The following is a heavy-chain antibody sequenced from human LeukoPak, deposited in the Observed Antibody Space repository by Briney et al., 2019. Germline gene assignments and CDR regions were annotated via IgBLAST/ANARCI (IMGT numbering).Heavy chain of an antibody. CDR1: GFIFRTDS. V-gene: IGHV3-21*01. D-gene: IGHD4-17*01. CDR2: ISSSSRHK. Sequence: GGSLRLSCAASGFIFRTDSMNWVRQAPGKGLGRVSSISSSSRHKYYEDSVKGRFSISRDDAKNSLLLQMNGLRAEDTAVYYCVRDMPTTTTCYLQHWGQGTLVTVSS. CDR3: VRDMPTTTTCYLQH. J-gene: IGHJ1*01.